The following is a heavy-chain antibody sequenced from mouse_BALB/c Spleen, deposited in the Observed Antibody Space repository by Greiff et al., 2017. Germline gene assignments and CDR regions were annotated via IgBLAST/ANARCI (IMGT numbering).Heavy chain of an antibody. CDR1: GYTFTSYW. D-gene: IGHD1-1*01. J-gene: IGHJ1*01. V-gene: IGHV1-5*01. CDR2: IYPGNSDT. CDR3: TLYGSRNWYFDV. Sequence: EVQLQQSGTVLARPGASVKMSCKASGYTFTSYWMHWVKQRPGQGLEWIGAIYPGNSDTSYNQKFKGKAKLTAVTSTSTAYMELSSLTNEDSAVYYCTLYGSRNWYFDVWGAGTTVTVSS.